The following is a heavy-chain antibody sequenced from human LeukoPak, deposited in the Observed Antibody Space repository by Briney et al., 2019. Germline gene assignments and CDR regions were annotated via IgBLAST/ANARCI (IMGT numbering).Heavy chain of an antibody. J-gene: IGHJ4*02. CDR3: ARQHGAGSYYSRAIDY. V-gene: IGHV5-51*01. Sequence: GGSPEISLEASGFRFTTYWIGWVRQIPGKGPGWVGIFYSGDSDNRYSPSFQGQVTSSADKSIRTAYLQWSCLKASAAAMYYCARQHGAGSYYSRAIDYWGQGTLVTVSS. CDR2: FYSGDSDN. CDR1: GFRFTTYW. D-gene: IGHD3-10*01.